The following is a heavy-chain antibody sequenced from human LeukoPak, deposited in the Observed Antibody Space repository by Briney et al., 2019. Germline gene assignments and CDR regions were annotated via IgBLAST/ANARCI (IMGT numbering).Heavy chain of an antibody. CDR1: GGSISSYY. D-gene: IGHD2-15*01. CDR3: ARLRGYCSGGSCYGWFDP. CDR2: IYTSGST. Sequence: SETLSLTCTVSGGSISSYYWSWIRQPPGKGLGWIGYIYTSGSTNYNPSLKSRVTISVDTSKNQFSLKLNSVTAADTAVYYCARLRGYCSGGSCYGWFDPWGQGTLVTVSS. J-gene: IGHJ5*02. V-gene: IGHV4-4*09.